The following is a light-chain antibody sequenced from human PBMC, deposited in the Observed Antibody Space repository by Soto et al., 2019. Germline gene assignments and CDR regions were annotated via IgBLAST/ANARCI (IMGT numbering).Light chain of an antibody. CDR3: ETWDSNPDVV. Sequence: QLVLTQSSSASASLGSSVKLTCTLSSGHSSYIIAWHQQQPGKAPRYLMKLEGSGSYNKGSGVPDRFSGSSSRADRYLTISTLQSEDEADYYCETWDSNPDVVFGGGTKLTVL. CDR2: LEGSGSY. CDR1: SGHSSYI. V-gene: IGLV4-60*03. J-gene: IGLJ2*01.